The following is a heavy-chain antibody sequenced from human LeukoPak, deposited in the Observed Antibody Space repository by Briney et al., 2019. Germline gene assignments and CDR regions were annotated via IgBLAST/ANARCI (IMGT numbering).Heavy chain of an antibody. V-gene: IGHV1-18*01. D-gene: IGHD6-13*01. CDR1: GYTFTSYG. J-gene: IGHJ6*03. CDR2: ISAYNGNT. CDR3: ARDGSIAAVRLPKRRYYYYMDV. Sequence: ASVKVSCKASGYTFTSYGISWVRQAPGQGLEWMGWISAYNGNTNYAQKLQGRVTTTTDTSTSTAYMELSSLRSEDTAVYYCARDGSIAAVRLPKRRYYYYMDVWGKGTTVTISS.